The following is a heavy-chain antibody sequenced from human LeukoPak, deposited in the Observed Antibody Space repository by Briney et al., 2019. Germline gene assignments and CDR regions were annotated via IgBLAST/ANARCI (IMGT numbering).Heavy chain of an antibody. CDR2: INHSGST. V-gene: IGHV4-34*01. Sequence: SETLSLTCAVYSGSFSGYYRSWIGQPPGKGLEWIGEINHSGSTNYNPSLKRRVTISVDTSKNQFSLKLSSVTAADTAVYYCARGPYYDILTGYSSYNWFDPWGQGTLITVSS. J-gene: IGHJ5*02. CDR1: SGSFSGYY. D-gene: IGHD3-9*01. CDR3: ARGPYYDILTGYSSYNWFDP.